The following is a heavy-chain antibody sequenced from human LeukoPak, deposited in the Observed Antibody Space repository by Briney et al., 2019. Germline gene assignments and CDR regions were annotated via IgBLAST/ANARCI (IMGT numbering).Heavy chain of an antibody. Sequence: GGSLRLSCIASGFTFRSYGIHWVRQAPGKGLEWLAFIWYDEITKDYADSVKGRFTISRDNSKNTLYVQMNSLRADDTAVYYCAKDSSDYYFDYWGQGTLVTVSS. D-gene: IGHD3-22*01. CDR2: IWYDEITK. CDR1: GFTFRSYG. J-gene: IGHJ4*02. CDR3: AKDSSDYYFDY. V-gene: IGHV3-30*02.